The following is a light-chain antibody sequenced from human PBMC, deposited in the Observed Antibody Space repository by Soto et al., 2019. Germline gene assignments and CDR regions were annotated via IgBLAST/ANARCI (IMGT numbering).Light chain of an antibody. CDR3: SSYTTSTTLDV. J-gene: IGLJ1*01. CDR1: SSDVGGSDH. CDR2: EVS. V-gene: IGLV2-14*01. Sequence: QSVLTQPASVSGSPGQSITISCTGTSSDVGGSDHVSWYQQHPGKAPKLIIYEVSNWPSGVSNRFSGSKSGNTASLTISGLQAEGEADYYCSSYTTSTTLDVFGTGTKVTVL.